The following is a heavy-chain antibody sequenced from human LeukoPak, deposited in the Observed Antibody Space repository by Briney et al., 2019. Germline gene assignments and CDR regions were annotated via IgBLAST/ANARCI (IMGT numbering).Heavy chain of an antibody. CDR2: IWYDGSNK. V-gene: IGHV3-33*01. J-gene: IGHJ4*02. Sequence: GRSLRLSCAASGFTFSSYGMHWVRQAPGKGLEWVAVIWYDGSNKYYADSVKGRFTISRDNSKNTLYLQMNSLRAEDTAVYYCASSFGPGDSLDYWGQGTLVTVSS. CDR1: GFTFSSYG. D-gene: IGHD2-21*02. CDR3: ASSFGPGDSLDY.